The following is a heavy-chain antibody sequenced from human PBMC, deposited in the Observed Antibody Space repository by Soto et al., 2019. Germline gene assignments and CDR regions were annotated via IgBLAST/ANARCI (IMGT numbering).Heavy chain of an antibody. V-gene: IGHV4-30-4*01. Sequence: SETLSLTCTVSGGSISSGDYYWSWIRQPPGKGLEWIGYIYYSGSTYYNPSLKSRVTISVDTSKNQFSLKLTSATAADTAVYYCTREGGGGSSWYSDDWGQGTLVTVSS. CDR1: GGSISSGDYY. D-gene: IGHD6-13*01. CDR3: TREGGGGSSWYSDD. CDR2: IYYSGST. J-gene: IGHJ4*02.